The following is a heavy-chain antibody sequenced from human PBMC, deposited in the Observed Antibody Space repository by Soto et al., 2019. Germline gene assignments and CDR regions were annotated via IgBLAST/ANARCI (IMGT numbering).Heavy chain of an antibody. CDR2: ISYDGSNK. D-gene: IGHD3-16*01. J-gene: IGHJ6*03. CDR3: AKGGGSWVDYYYYYMDV. CDR1: GFTFSSYG. V-gene: IGHV3-30*18. Sequence: QVQLVESGGGVVQPGRSLRLSCAASGFTFSSYGMHWVRQAPGKGLEWVAVISYDGSNKYYADSVKGRFTISRDNSKNTLYLKMNSLRAEDTAVYYCAKGGGSWVDYYYYYMDVWGKGTTVTVSS.